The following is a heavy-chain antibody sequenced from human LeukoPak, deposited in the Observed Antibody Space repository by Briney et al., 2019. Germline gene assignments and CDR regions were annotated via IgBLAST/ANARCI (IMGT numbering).Heavy chain of an antibody. CDR3: ARQGSVVVITGDAFDI. V-gene: IGHV5-51*01. D-gene: IGHD3-22*01. CDR1: GYSFTTHW. Sequence: GESLKISCKGSGYSFTTHWIGWVRQMPGKGLEWMGIIYPDDSNTRYSPSFQGQVTLSADKSISTAYLQWSSLKASDTAMYYCARQGSVVVITGDAFDIWGQGTTVTVSS. CDR2: IYPDDSNT. J-gene: IGHJ3*02.